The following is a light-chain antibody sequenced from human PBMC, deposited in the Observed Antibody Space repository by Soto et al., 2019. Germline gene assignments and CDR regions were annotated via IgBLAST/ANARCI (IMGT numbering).Light chain of an antibody. CDR1: QSVSAKN. J-gene: IGKJ1*01. Sequence: EIVLTQSPGTLSLSPGERATLSCRASQSVSAKNLAWYQQKAGQAPRLLIYSASSRATGIPERFSGSGSGTDFTLTISRLEPEDLEVYYCQQYGSSPRTFSRGTKVDIK. CDR2: SAS. CDR3: QQYGSSPRT. V-gene: IGKV3-20*01.